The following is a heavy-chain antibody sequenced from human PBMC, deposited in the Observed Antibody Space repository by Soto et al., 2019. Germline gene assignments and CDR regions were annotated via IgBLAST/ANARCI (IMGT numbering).Heavy chain of an antibody. Sequence: PSETLSLTCTVSGGSISSGDYYWSWIRQHPGKGLEWIGYISYSGSTFYNPSLKSRVTISLDTSKNQFSLRLSSVTAADTAVYYCARALYSGYDWEDYWGQGTLVTVSS. CDR3: ARALYSGYDWEDY. J-gene: IGHJ4*02. D-gene: IGHD5-12*01. V-gene: IGHV4-31*03. CDR1: GGSISSGDYY. CDR2: ISYSGST.